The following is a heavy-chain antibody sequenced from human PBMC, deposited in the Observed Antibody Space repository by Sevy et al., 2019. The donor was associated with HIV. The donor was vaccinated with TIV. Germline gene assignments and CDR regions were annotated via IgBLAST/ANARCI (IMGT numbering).Heavy chain of an antibody. Sequence: GGPLRVSCAASGFTFSSYRMNWVRQAPGKGLEWVSSISSSSSYIYYADSVKGRFTISRDNAKNSLYLQMNSLRAEDTAVYCCARDVYCSGGSCYGAFDIWGQGTMVTVSS. CDR2: ISSSSSYI. J-gene: IGHJ3*02. CDR3: ARDVYCSGGSCYGAFDI. V-gene: IGHV3-21*01. D-gene: IGHD2-15*01. CDR1: GFTFSSYR.